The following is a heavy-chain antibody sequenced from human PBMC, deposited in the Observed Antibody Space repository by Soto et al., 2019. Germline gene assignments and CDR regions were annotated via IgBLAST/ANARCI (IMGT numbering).Heavy chain of an antibody. CDR1: VFTFISYA. V-gene: IGHV3-23*01. Sequence: GGSLRLSCASSVFTFISYAMSWVRQAPGKGLEWVSAISGSGGSTYYADSVKGRFTISRDNSKNTLYLQMNSLRAEDTAVYYCAKPVTTFIPFDYWGQGTLVTVSS. CDR2: ISGSGGST. CDR3: AKPVTTFIPFDY. D-gene: IGHD3-16*01. J-gene: IGHJ4*02.